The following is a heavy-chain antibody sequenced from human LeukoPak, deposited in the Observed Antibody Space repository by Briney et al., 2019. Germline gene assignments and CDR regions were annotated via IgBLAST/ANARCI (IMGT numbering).Heavy chain of an antibody. CDR3: ARCDSSGWPYDY. Sequence: ASVKVSCKASGYTFTSYGISWVRQAPGQGPEWMGWISAYNGNTNYAQKLQGRDTITTDTSTSTAYMELRSLRSDDTAVYYCARCDSSGWPYDYWGQGTLVTVSS. CDR1: GYTFTSYG. D-gene: IGHD6-19*01. J-gene: IGHJ4*02. CDR2: ISAYNGNT. V-gene: IGHV1-18*04.